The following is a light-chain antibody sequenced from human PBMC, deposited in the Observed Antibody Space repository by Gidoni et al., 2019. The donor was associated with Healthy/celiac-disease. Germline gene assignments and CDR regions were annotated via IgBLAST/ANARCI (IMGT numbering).Light chain of an antibody. CDR3: QQSYSTPIT. Sequence: DIQMTQSPSSLSASVGDRVTITCRASQSISSYLNWYQQKPGKAPKLLIYAASSLQSGVPSRFSGSGSGTDSTLTISSLQPEDFATYYWQQSYSTPITFGQGTRLEIK. CDR2: AAS. V-gene: IGKV1-39*01. CDR1: QSISSY. J-gene: IGKJ5*01.